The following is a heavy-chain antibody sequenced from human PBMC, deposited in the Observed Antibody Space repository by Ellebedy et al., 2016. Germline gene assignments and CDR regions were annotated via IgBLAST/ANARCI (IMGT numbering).Heavy chain of an antibody. Sequence: GESLKISXVASGFTFSSFDIHWVRQAQGKGLEWVAAISNDGNDENYGASVKGRFSISRDNSKNRVYLQMSSLRVEDTAVYSCARVRSPDYSTNYDLDVWGQGTTVTVSS. D-gene: IGHD3-22*01. CDR1: GFTFSSFD. J-gene: IGHJ6*02. CDR3: ARVRSPDYSTNYDLDV. V-gene: IGHV3-30*03. CDR2: ISNDGNDE.